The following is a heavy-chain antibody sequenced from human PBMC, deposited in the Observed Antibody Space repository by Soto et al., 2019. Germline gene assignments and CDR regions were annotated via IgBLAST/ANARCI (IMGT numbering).Heavy chain of an antibody. D-gene: IGHD7-27*01. CDR2: ISWNSGSI. CDR1: GFTFDDYA. CDR3: AKDSASPGAFDI. Sequence: EVQLVESGGGLVQPGRSLRLSCAASGFTFDDYAMHWVRQAPGKGLEWVSGISWNSGSIGYADSVKGRFTISRDNAKNSLYLQMNSLRAEDTALYYCAKDSASPGAFDIWGQGTMVTVSS. V-gene: IGHV3-9*01. J-gene: IGHJ3*02.